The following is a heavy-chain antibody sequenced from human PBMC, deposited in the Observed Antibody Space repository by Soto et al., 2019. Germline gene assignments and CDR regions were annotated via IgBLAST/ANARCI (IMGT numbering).Heavy chain of an antibody. CDR2: ISSSSSYT. J-gene: IGHJ4*01. V-gene: IGHV3-11*06. CDR3: ARKRDHYVRLLDY. D-gene: IGHD3-10*02. Sequence: QVQLVESGGGLVKPGGSLRLSCAASGFTFSDYYMSWIRQAPGKGLEWVSYISSSSSYTNDAASVKGRFTISRDNAKNSLHLQINSQRAEDTAVYYCARKRDHYVRLLDYWGHVTLVTVSS. CDR1: GFTFSDYY.